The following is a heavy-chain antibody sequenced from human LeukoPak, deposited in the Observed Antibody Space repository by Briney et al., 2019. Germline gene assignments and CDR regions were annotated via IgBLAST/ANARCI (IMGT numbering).Heavy chain of an antibody. CDR1: GYSFTSYW. CDR2: IYPGDSDT. CDR3: ARAREYYYDSSGPRGWFDP. J-gene: IGHJ5*02. V-gene: IGHV5-51*01. D-gene: IGHD3-22*01. Sequence: GESLKISCKGSGYSFTSYWIGWVRQMPGKGLEWMGIIYPGDSDTRYSPSFQGQVTISADKSIGTAYLQWSSLKASDTAMYYCARAREYYYDSSGPRGWFDPWGQGTLVTVSS.